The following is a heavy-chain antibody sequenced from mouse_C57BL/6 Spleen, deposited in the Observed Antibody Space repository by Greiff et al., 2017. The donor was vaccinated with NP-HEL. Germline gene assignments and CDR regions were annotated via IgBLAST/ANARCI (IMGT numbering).Heavy chain of an antibody. CDR2: IYPGDGDT. D-gene: IGHD3-2*02. CDR3: ARRAQATNAMDD. Sequence: QVHVKQSGAELVKPGASVKISCKASGYAFSSYWMNWVKQRPGKGLEWIGQIYPGDGDTNYNGKFKGKATLTADKSSSTAYMQLSSLTSEDSAVYFCARRAQATNAMDDWGQGTSVTVSS. V-gene: IGHV1-80*01. CDR1: GYAFSSYW. J-gene: IGHJ4*01.